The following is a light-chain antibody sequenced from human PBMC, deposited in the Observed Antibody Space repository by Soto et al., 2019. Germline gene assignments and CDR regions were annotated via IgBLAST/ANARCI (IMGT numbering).Light chain of an antibody. CDR1: SSDVGGYNY. CDR2: DVS. J-gene: IGLJ1*01. V-gene: IGLV2-14*01. CDR3: RPYRTSSSYV. Sequence: QSVLTQPASVSGSPGQSITISCTGTSSDVGGYNYVSWYQQHPGKAPKLMIYDVSNRPSGVSNHFSGSKSGNTASLTISGLQAEDEADNFCRPYRTSSSYVFAT.